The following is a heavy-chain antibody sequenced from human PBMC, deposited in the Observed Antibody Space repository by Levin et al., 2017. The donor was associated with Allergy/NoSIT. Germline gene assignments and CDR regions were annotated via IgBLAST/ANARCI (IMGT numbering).Heavy chain of an antibody. CDR1: GFTFSSYA. D-gene: IGHD4-23*01. Sequence: GGSLRLSCAASGFTFSSYAMIWVRQAPGRGLEWVSAISGSGGSTYYADSVEGRFTISRDNSKNTLYLQMNSLRAEASALYYCAKDLGDYGDNSQNWFDPWGQGTLVTVSS. J-gene: IGHJ5*02. CDR3: AKDLGDYGDNSQNWFDP. V-gene: IGHV3-23*01. CDR2: ISGSGGST.